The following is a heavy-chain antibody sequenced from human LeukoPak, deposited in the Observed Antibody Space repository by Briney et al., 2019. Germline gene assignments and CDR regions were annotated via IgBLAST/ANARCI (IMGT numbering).Heavy chain of an antibody. J-gene: IGHJ4*02. D-gene: IGHD3-10*01. CDR1: GFTFSSYA. Sequence: GGSLRLSCAASGFTFSSYAMSWVRQAPGKGLEWASAISGSGGSTYYADSVKGRFTISRDNSKNTLYLQMNSLRAEDTAVYYCAGGSGSYYNAYIDYWGQGTLVTVSS. CDR3: AGGSGSYYNAYIDY. CDR2: ISGSGGST. V-gene: IGHV3-23*01.